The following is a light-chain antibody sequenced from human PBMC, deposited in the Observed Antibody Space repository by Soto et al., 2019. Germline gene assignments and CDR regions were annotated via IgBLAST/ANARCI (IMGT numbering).Light chain of an antibody. CDR3: QQSHITTLFT. J-gene: IGKJ2*01. V-gene: IGKV1-39*01. CDR2: AAS. CDR1: QNINSH. Sequence: DIQMTQSPSSLSASIGDRVTITCRASQNINSHLNWYQQKPGKAPKVVIYAASRLQSGVPSRFXGRGAGTEYTLSISSLEPEDFATYYCQQSHITTLFTFGKGTKLEIK.